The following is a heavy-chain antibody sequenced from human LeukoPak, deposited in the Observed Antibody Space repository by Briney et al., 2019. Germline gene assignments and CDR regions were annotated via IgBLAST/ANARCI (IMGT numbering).Heavy chain of an antibody. D-gene: IGHD2/OR15-2a*01. V-gene: IGHV3-74*01. CDR1: GNYW. J-gene: IGHJ4*02. CDR3: VSFYETY. Sequence: PGGSLRLSCAASGNYWMHWVRQAPGKGLAWVSHINSDGSWTSYAGSVKGRFTISKDNAKNTVYLQMNSLRAEDTAVYYCVSFYETYWGRGTLVTVSS. CDR2: INSDGSWT.